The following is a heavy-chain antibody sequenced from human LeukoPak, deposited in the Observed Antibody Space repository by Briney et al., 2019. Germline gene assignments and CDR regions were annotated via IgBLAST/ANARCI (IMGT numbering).Heavy chain of an antibody. CDR3: ARVFEDVPQFDY. Sequence: PGGSLRLSCAASGFTFSSSTMSWVRQAPGKGLEWVSSISGSGDSTWYADSVKGRFTISRDNSKNTLYLQMNSLRAEDTAVYYCARVFEDVPQFDYWGQGTLVTVSS. CDR2: ISGSGDST. V-gene: IGHV3-23*01. J-gene: IGHJ4*02. CDR1: GFTFSSST. D-gene: IGHD3-3*01.